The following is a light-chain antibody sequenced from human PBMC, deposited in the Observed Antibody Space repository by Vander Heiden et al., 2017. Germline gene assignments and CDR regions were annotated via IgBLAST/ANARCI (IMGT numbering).Light chain of an antibody. Sequence: DIQMTQSPSSLSASVGDRVTITCQASQDISNYLNWYQQKPGKAPKLLIYDASNLETGVPSRFRGSGYGTDFTFTISSRQPEDIAPYYCQQYENRPPVTFGQGTKLEIK. CDR3: QQYENRPPVT. V-gene: IGKV1-33*01. CDR2: DAS. J-gene: IGKJ2*01. CDR1: QDISNY.